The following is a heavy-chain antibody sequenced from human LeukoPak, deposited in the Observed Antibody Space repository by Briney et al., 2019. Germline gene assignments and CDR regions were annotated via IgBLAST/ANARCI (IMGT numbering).Heavy chain of an antibody. CDR1: GGSISSSNYY. D-gene: IGHD6-19*01. V-gene: IGHV4-39*07. Sequence: SETLSLTCTVSGGSISSSNYYWGWIRQPPGKGLEWIGSIYYSGSTSYNPSLKSRVTISVDTSKNQFSLKLSSVTAADTAVYYCARNFSSGWFDYWGQGTLVTVSS. CDR3: ARNFSSGWFDY. CDR2: IYYSGST. J-gene: IGHJ4*02.